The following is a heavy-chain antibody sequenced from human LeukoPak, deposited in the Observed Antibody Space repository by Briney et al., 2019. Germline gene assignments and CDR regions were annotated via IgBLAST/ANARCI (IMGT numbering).Heavy chain of an antibody. Sequence: PGGSLRLSCGASGFTFSSYSMNWVRQAPGKGLEWVSSISSSSSYIYYADSVKGRFTISRDNAKNSLSLQMNSLRAEDTAVYYCARGGEPVGFDYWGQGTLVTVSS. CDR2: ISSSSSYI. CDR3: ARGGEPVGFDY. J-gene: IGHJ4*02. V-gene: IGHV3-21*01. D-gene: IGHD1-26*01. CDR1: GFTFSSYS.